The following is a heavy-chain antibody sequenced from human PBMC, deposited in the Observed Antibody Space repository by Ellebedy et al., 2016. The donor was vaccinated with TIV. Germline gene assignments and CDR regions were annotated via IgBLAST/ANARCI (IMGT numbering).Heavy chain of an antibody. Sequence: PGGSLRLSCAASGFTFSSYAMSWVRQAPGKGLEWVAKIKEDGTEKNYVDSVKGRFTISRDKARNSLFMQMNSLRVEDTAMYYCARMRRGYRYAFDYWGQGTLVTVSS. CDR1: GFTFSSYA. D-gene: IGHD5-18*01. V-gene: IGHV3-7*03. CDR2: IKEDGTEK. CDR3: ARMRRGYRYAFDY. J-gene: IGHJ4*02.